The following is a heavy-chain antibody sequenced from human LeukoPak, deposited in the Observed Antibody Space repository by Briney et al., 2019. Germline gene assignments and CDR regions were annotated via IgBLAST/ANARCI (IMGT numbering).Heavy chain of an antibody. CDR2: IRSSSSTI. V-gene: IGHV3-48*01. CDR3: ARDGSGRVPEMSAPDY. CDR1: GFTFSSYE. Sequence: PGGSLRLSCAASGFTFSSYEMNWVRQAPGKGLEWVSYIRSSSSTIYYADSVNGRFTISRDNAKNSLYLQMNSLRAEDTAVYYCARDGSGRVPEMSAPDYWGQGTLVTVSS. J-gene: IGHJ4*02. D-gene: IGHD3-10*01.